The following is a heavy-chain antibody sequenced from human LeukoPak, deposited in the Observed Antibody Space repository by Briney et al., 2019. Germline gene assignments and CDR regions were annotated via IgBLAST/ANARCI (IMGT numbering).Heavy chain of an antibody. Sequence: ARSLRLSCAASGFTLSNNWTSWVRRAPGKGMEWVANIKQDGSETYYVDSVRGRFTISRDNAKNSVYLQMNSLRAEDTAVYYCARDFWGAYRVDYFDYWGQGTLVTVSS. V-gene: IGHV3-7*01. CDR3: ARDFWGAYRVDYFDY. CDR1: GFTLSNNW. J-gene: IGHJ4*02. D-gene: IGHD3-3*01. CDR2: IKQDGSET.